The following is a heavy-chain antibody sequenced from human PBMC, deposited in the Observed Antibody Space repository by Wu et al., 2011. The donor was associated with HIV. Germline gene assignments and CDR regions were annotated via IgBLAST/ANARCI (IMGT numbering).Heavy chain of an antibody. CDR1: GAMLIEYK. J-gene: IGHJ3*01. Sequence: EVQLVQSGAEVKRPGDTVRISCKVSGAMLIEYKIHWIQQAPGQGLQWVGLIDPEDADTQYRENFQGRVSIIADTSADTVYLQLSSLRSEDTAFYYCATGVDRLYFYASGAYDAFDVWGQGTLVTVSS. CDR2: IDPEDADT. D-gene: IGHD3-10*01. CDR3: ATGVDRLYFYASGAYDAFDV. V-gene: IGHV1-69-2*01.